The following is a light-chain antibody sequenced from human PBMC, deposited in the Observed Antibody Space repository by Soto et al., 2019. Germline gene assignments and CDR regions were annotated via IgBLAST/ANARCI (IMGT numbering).Light chain of an antibody. CDR3: QHLDK. Sequence: ALTQYPDTVSLSPGERATLSCGASHTVVNDFLAWYQQRPGQAPRLLLYGVSRRATGIPDRFSGSGSGTDFTLTISRLEPEDFAVYYCQHLDKFGQGTRLEIK. J-gene: IGKJ2*01. CDR2: GVS. CDR1: HTVVNDF. V-gene: IGKV3-20*01.